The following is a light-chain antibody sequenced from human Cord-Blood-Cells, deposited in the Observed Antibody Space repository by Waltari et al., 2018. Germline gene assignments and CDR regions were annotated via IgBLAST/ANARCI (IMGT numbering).Light chain of an antibody. CDR3: QQYYSTQLT. CDR2: WAS. J-gene: IGKJ4*01. CDR1: QSVLYSSNNKNY. V-gene: IGKV4-1*01. Sequence: DIVLTQSPDSLAVSLGERVTIHCQSSQSVLYSSNNKNYLAWYQQKPRQPPKLPIYWASTRESGVPDRFSGSGSGTDFTLTISSLQAEDVEVYYCQQYYSTQLTFGGGTKVEIK.